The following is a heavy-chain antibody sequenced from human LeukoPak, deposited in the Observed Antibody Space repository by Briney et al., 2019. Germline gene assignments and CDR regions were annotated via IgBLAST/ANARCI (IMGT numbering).Heavy chain of an antibody. Sequence: ASVKVSCKASGYTFTGYYMHWVRQAPGQGLEWMGWINPNSGGTNYAQKFQGRVTMTRDTSISTAYMELSRLRSDDTAVYYCARGYYDSSSPFDYWGQGTLVTVS. CDR2: INPNSGGT. V-gene: IGHV1-2*02. CDR3: ARGYYDSSSPFDY. D-gene: IGHD3-22*01. J-gene: IGHJ4*02. CDR1: GYTFTGYY.